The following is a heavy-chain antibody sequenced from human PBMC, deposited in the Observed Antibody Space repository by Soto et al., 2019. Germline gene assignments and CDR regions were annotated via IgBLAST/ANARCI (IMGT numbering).Heavy chain of an antibody. V-gene: IGHV1-18*01. J-gene: IGHJ3*02. D-gene: IGHD3-10*01. Sequence: GASVKVSCKASGYTFTSYGVSWGRQAPGQRLEWMGWISAYNGNTNYAQKLQGRVTMTTDTSTSTAYMELRSLRSDDTAVYYCARDLAYYGSGSYYPENAFDIWGQGTMVTVSS. CDR2: ISAYNGNT. CDR1: GYTFTSYG. CDR3: ARDLAYYGSGSYYPENAFDI.